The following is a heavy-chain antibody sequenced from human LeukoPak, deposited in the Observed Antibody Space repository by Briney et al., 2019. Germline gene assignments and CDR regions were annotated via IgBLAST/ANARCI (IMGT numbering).Heavy chain of an antibody. D-gene: IGHD6-13*01. V-gene: IGHV4-61*02. CDR2: IYTSGST. CDR1: GGSISSGTYY. CDR3: AREGYSSSSPAFDS. J-gene: IGHJ4*02. Sequence: PSETLSLTCTVSGGSISSGTYYWNWIRQPAGKGLEWIGRIYTSGSTNYNPSLKSRLTISVDTSKNQFSLKLSSVTAADTAVYYCAREGYSSSSPAFDSWGQGTLVTVSS.